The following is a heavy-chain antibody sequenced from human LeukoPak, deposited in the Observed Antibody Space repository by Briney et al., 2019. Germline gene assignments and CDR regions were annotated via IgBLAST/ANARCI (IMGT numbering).Heavy chain of an antibody. J-gene: IGHJ4*02. V-gene: IGHV1-2*06. CDR2: INPNSGGT. D-gene: IGHD1-1*01. Sequence: ASVKVSCKASGYTFTGYYMHWVRQAPGQGLEWMGRINPNSGGTNYAQKFRGRVTMTRDTSISTAYMELSRLRSDDTAVYYCARGTYNWNLNFDYWGQGTLVTVSS. CDR1: GYTFTGYY. CDR3: ARGTYNWNLNFDY.